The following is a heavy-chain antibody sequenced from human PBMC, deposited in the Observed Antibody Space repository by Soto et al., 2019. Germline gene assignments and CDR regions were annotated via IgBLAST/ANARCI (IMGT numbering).Heavy chain of an antibody. V-gene: IGHV3-33*01. CDR2: IWYAGSNK. CDR1: GFTFSSYG. D-gene: IGHD6-19*01. J-gene: IGHJ6*02. CDR3: ARGGSSGWRATEGGMDV. Sequence: QVQLVESGGGVVQPGRSLRLSCAASGFTFSSYGMHWVRQAPGKGLEWVAVIWYAGSNKYYADSVKGRFTISRDNSKNTLYLQMNGLRAEDTAVYYCARGGSSGWRATEGGMDVWGQGTTVTVSS.